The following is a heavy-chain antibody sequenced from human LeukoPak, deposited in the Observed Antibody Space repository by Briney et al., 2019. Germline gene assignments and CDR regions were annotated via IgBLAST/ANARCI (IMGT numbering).Heavy chain of an antibody. V-gene: IGHV1-18*01. CDR1: GYTFTSYG. CDR3: ARERVRGAFDI. J-gene: IGHJ3*02. Sequence: SVKVSCKASGYTFTSYGISWVRQAPGQGLEWMGWMSAYHGNTNYEQKLQGRGTMTTDTSTSTAYMELRSLRADDTAVYYCARERVRGAFDIWGQGTMVTVSS. CDR2: MSAYHGNT.